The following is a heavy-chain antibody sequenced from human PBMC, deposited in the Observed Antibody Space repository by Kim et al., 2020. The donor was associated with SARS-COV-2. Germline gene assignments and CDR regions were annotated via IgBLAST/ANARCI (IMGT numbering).Heavy chain of an antibody. Sequence: SVKVSCKASGGTFSSYPISWVRQARGQGLEWMGGIIPIFRTGNYAQNFQGRVTITADESTTTAYLELTDLRSEDTAVYYCARSSWSGWYLGDKWGQGTLVTVSA. D-gene: IGHD6-19*01. V-gene: IGHV1-69*13. J-gene: IGHJ4*02. CDR3: ARSSWSGWYLGDK. CDR2: IIPIFRTG. CDR1: GGTFSSYP.